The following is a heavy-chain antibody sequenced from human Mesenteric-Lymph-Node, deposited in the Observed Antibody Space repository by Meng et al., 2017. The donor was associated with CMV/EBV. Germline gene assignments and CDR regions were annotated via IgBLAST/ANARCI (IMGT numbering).Heavy chain of an antibody. D-gene: IGHD3-3*01. CDR1: GGSISSSSYY. Sequence: SETLSLTCTVSGGSISSSSYYWGWTRQPPGKGLEWIGSIYYSGSTYYNPSLKSRVTISVDTSKNQFSLKLSSVTAADTAVYYCARVAVDYDFWSGPLRPYGMDVWGQGTTVTVSS. J-gene: IGHJ6*02. CDR3: ARVAVDYDFWSGPLRPYGMDV. V-gene: IGHV4-39*07. CDR2: IYYSGST.